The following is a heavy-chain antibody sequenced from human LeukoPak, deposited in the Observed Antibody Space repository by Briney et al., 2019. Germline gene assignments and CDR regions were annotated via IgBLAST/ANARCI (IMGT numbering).Heavy chain of an antibody. J-gene: IGHJ6*02. D-gene: IGHD2-8*01. CDR1: GFTFSSYD. CDR3: ARGYCTNGVCYTGYGMDV. Sequence: GGSLRLSCAASGFTFSSYDMHWVPQATGKGLEWVSAIGTAGDTYYPGSVKGRFTISRENAKNSLYLQMNSLRAGDTAVYYCARGYCTNGVCYTGYGMDVWGQGTTVTVSS. CDR2: IGTAGDT. V-gene: IGHV3-13*01.